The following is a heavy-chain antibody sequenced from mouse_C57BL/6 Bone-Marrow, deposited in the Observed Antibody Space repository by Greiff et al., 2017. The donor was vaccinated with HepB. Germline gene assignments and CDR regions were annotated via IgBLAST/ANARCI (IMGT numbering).Heavy chain of an antibody. V-gene: IGHV5-17*01. D-gene: IGHD1-1*01. CDR2: ISSGSSTI. Sequence: EVKVVESGGGLVKPGGSLKLSCAASGFTFSDYGMHWVRQAPEKGLEWVAYISSGSSTIYYADTVKGRFTISRDNAKNTLFLQMTSLRSEDTAMYYCARPYYYALAYWGQGTLVTVSA. CDR1: GFTFSDYG. J-gene: IGHJ3*01. CDR3: ARPYYYALAY.